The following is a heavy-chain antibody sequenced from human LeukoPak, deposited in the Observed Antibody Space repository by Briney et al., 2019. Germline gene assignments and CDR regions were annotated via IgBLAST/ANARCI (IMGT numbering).Heavy chain of an antibody. D-gene: IGHD6-6*01. V-gene: IGHV4-59*01. Sequence: SETLSLTCTVSGGSISTYYWNWIRQPPGKGLEWIGYIYHSGSTNYNPSLQSRVTISVDTSKNQFSLNLNSVTAADTAVYYCARGGAARLHFENWGQGTLVTVSS. J-gene: IGHJ1*01. CDR1: GGSISTYY. CDR2: IYHSGST. CDR3: ARGGAARLHFEN.